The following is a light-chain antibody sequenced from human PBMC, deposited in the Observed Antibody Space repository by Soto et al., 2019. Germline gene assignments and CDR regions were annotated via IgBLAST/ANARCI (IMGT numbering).Light chain of an antibody. Sequence: IQLTQSPSSLSASVEDRVTITCRASQAISSYLAWYQQKPGRAPNLLIYGASTLQSGVPSRFSGSGSGTDFTLTISSLQPEDFATYYCQQLNSYPRTFGQGTKV. J-gene: IGKJ1*01. CDR1: QAISSY. CDR2: GAS. V-gene: IGKV1-9*01. CDR3: QQLNSYPRT.